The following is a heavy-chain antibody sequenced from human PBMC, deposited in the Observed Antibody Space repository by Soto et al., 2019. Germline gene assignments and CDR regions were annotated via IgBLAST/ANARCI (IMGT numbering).Heavy chain of an antibody. CDR2: ISAYNGDT. V-gene: IGHV1-18*04. CDR1: GYTFTGYY. D-gene: IGHD3-10*01. J-gene: IGHJ5*02. Sequence: ASVKVSCKASGYTFTGYYMHWVRQAPGQGLEWMGWISAYNGDTNYAQKLQGRVTMTTDTSTSTAYMELRSLRSDDTAVYYCARVVLLWFGELPNWFDPWGQGTLVTVSS. CDR3: ARVVLLWFGELPNWFDP.